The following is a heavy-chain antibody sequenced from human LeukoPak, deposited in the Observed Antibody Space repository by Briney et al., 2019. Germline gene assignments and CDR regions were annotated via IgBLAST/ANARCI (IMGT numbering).Heavy chain of an antibody. Sequence: PGGSLRLSCAASGFTFSSYRMNGVRQPPGKGLEWVSSISSISSYIYYPDSVKGRFTISRDNPKNSLYLQMNSRTAEDTAVYYCARDRERTFDYWGQGTLVTVSS. CDR2: ISSISSYI. V-gene: IGHV3-21*01. J-gene: IGHJ4*02. CDR3: ARDRERTFDY. D-gene: IGHD1-1*01. CDR1: GFTFSSYR.